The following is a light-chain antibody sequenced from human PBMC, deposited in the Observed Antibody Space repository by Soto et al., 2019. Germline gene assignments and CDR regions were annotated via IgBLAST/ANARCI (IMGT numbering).Light chain of an antibody. Sequence: EIVLTQSPGTLSLSPGERAALSCRASQSVSSSSLAWYQQKPGQAPRLLVYGASSRATGVPDRFSGSGSGTDFTLIISSLRPEDFALYFCQQYGSSPQTFGQGTKVEGK. CDR1: QSVSSSS. CDR2: GAS. J-gene: IGKJ1*01. V-gene: IGKV3-20*01. CDR3: QQYGSSPQT.